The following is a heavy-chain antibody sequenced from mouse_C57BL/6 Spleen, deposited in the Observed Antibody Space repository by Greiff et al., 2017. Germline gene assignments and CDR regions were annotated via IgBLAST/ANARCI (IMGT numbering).Heavy chain of an antibody. J-gene: IGHJ1*03. CDR1: GFTFSSYG. D-gene: IGHD1-1*01. V-gene: IGHV5-6*01. Sequence: EVQGMESGGDLVKPGGSLKLSCAASGFTFSSYGMSWVRQTPDKRLEWVATISSGGSYTYYPDSVKGRFTISRDNAKNTLYLQMSSLKSEDTAMYYCARHGDYYGSSYWYFDVWGTGTTVTVSS. CDR2: ISSGGSYT. CDR3: ARHGDYYGSSYWYFDV.